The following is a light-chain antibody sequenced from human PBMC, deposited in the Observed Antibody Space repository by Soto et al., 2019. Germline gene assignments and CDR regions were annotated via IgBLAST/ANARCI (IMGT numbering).Light chain of an antibody. V-gene: IGKV3-15*01. J-gene: IGKJ1*01. CDR3: QQYNNWPPWT. CDR2: GAS. Sequence: EIVMTQSPATLSVSPGERATFSCRASQSVSSDLAWYQQKPGQAPKLLIYGASTRATGIPARFSGSGSGTEFTLTISSLQSEDVAFYYCQQYNNWPPWTFGQGTKVEIK. CDR1: QSVSSD.